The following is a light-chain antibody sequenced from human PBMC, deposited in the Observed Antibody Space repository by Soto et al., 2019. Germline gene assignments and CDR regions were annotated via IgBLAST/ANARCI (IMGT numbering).Light chain of an antibody. CDR2: AAS. CDR1: QTISSN. V-gene: IGKV1-39*01. Sequence: DIQMTQSASSLSASVGDRVTITCRASQTISSNLNWHQQKPGKTPKVLIYAASSLQSGVPSRFSGSGSGTDFTLTISSLQPEDFATCYCQQSYSIPYTFCQGTKLEIK. CDR3: QQSYSIPYT. J-gene: IGKJ2*01.